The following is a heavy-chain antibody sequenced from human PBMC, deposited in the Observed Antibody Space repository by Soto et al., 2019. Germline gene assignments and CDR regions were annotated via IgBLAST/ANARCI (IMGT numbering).Heavy chain of an antibody. D-gene: IGHD6-13*01. CDR1: GFTFSSYW. J-gene: IGHJ4*02. V-gene: IGHV3-74*01. CDR3: YVPAGGSDY. Sequence: GGSLRLSCAASGFTFSSYWIHWVRQAPGKGLVWVSRINTDGSDTSYADSVKGRFTISRDNAKNTLYLQMNSLRAEDTAVYYCYVPAGGSDYWGQGTLVTVSS. CDR2: INTDGSDT.